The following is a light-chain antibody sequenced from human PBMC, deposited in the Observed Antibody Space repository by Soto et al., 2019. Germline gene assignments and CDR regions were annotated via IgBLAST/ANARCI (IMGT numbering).Light chain of an antibody. CDR1: ESVSSF. J-gene: IGKJ3*01. CDR2: DAS. CDR3: QQRSNWFT. Sequence: EIVLTQSPATLSLSPGERATLSCRASESVSSFLAWYQQKPGQAPRLLIYDASNRATGIPARFGGSGSGTDFTLTISSLEPEDFAIYYCQQRSNWFTFGPGTKVDIK. V-gene: IGKV3-11*01.